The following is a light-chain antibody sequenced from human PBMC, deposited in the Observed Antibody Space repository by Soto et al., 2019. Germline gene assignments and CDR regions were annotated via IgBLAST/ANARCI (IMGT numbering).Light chain of an antibody. CDR2: AS. Sequence: EIVLTQSPGTLSLSPGARATLSCRASPIVSDSYLAWYQQKPGQAPRLHLYASSRATGIPDRFSGSGSGTDFTLSISRMVPEVFAVYYCQHYGTSALFGPGTRVDIK. V-gene: IGKV3-20*01. CDR3: QHYGTSAL. J-gene: IGKJ3*01. CDR1: PIVSDSY.